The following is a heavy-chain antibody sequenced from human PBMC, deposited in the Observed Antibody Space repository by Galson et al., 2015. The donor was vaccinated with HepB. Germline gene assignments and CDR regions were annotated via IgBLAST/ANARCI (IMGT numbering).Heavy chain of an antibody. V-gene: IGHV3-72*01. CDR2: SRNKAQSYIL. Sequence: SLRLSCAASGFIFSDHYMDWVRQAPGKGLEWVGRSRNKAQSYILEYAASVKGRFTISRDDSKTSLYLQMNSLKTEDTAVYYCTRWSTGAQDYWGQGTLVTVSS. J-gene: IGHJ4*02. D-gene: IGHD1-26*01. CDR1: GFIFSDHY. CDR3: TRWSTGAQDY.